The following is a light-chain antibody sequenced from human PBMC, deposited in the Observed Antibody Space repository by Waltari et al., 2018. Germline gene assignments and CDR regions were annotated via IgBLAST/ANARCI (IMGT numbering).Light chain of an antibody. J-gene: IGLJ1*01. CDR1: SSDVGGYNY. V-gene: IGLV2-11*01. CDR2: DVS. CDR3: CSYAGSSYV. Sequence: QSALTQPRSVSGSPGQSVTISCTGNSSDVGGYNYVSWYQQHPGKAPKLMIYDVSKRPFGVPDRCSGSKCGNPASLTISGLQAEDEADYYCCSYAGSSYVFGTATKVTVL.